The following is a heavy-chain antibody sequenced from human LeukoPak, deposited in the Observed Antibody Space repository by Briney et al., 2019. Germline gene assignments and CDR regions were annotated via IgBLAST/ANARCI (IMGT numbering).Heavy chain of an antibody. CDR3: ARDPVRGRWFDP. V-gene: IGHV4-38-2*02. Sequence: SETLSLICTVSGYSISSGYHWGWIRQPPGKGLEWIGSIYHSGSTYYNPSLKSRVTISVDTSKNQFSLKLSSVTAADTAVYYCARDPVRGRWFDPWGQGTLVTASS. J-gene: IGHJ5*02. D-gene: IGHD3-10*01. CDR2: IYHSGST. CDR1: GYSISSGYH.